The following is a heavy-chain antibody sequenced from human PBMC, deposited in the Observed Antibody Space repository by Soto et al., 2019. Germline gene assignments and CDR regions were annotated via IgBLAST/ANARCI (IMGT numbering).Heavy chain of an antibody. V-gene: IGHV3-48*02. J-gene: IGHJ3*02. CDR1: GFTFSSYS. CDR2: ISSSSSTI. CDR3: ARERSGALLLVVIDDAFDI. Sequence: GESLKISCAASGFTFSSYSMNWVRQAPGKGLEWVSYISSSSSTIYYADSVKGRFTISRDNAKNSLYLQMNSLRDEDTAVYYCARERSGALLLVVIDDAFDIWGQGTMVTVSS. D-gene: IGHD2-15*01.